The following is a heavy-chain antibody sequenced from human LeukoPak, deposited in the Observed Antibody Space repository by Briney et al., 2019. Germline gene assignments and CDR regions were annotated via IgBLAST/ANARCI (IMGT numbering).Heavy chain of an antibody. J-gene: IGHJ6*02. CDR3: ARDIVVVPAADYGMDV. V-gene: IGHV1-18*01. Sequence: GASVKVSCKASGYTFTSYGISWVRQAPGQGMEWMGWISAYNGKTNYAQKLQGRVTMTTDTSTSTAYMELRSLRSDDTAVYYCARDIVVVPAADYGMDVWGQGTTVTVSS. D-gene: IGHD2-2*01. CDR2: ISAYNGKT. CDR1: GYTFTSYG.